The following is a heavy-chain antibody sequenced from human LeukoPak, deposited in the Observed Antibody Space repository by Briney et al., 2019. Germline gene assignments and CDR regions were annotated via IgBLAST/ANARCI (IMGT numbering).Heavy chain of an antibody. CDR2: ISSSSSYI. D-gene: IGHD6-19*01. Sequence: GGSLRLSCAASGFTFSSYSMNWVRQAPGKGLEWVSSISSSSSYIYYADSVKGRFTISRDNAKNSLYLQMNSLRAEDTAVYYWAKQTSGWERYFDYWGQGTLVTVSS. V-gene: IGHV3-21*01. J-gene: IGHJ4*02. CDR3: AKQTSGWERYFDY. CDR1: GFTFSSYS.